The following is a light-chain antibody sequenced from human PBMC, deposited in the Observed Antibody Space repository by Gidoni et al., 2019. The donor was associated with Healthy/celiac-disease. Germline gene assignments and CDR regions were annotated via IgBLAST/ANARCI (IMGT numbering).Light chain of an antibody. J-gene: IGLJ1*01. V-gene: IGLV2-14*01. CDR1: SGDVGGYNY. CDR2: EVS. Sequence: QSALTQPASVSGSPGQSITISCTGTSGDVGGYNYVSWYQQHPGKAPKLMIYEVSNRPSGVPDRFSGSKSGNTASLTISGLQAEDEADYYCSSYTSSSTQVFGTGTKVTVL. CDR3: SSYTSSSTQV.